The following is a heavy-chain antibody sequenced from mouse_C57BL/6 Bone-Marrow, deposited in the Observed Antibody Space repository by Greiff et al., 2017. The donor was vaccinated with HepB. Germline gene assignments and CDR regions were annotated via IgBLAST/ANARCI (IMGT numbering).Heavy chain of an antibody. D-gene: IGHD4-1*01. J-gene: IGHJ3*01. V-gene: IGHV5-12*01. CDR2: ISNGGGST. CDR3: ARPATGTEFAY. Sequence: EVHLVESGGGLVQPGGSLKHSCAASGFTFSDYYMYWVRQTPEKRLEWVAYISNGGGSTYYPDTVKGRFTISRDNAKNTLYLQMSRLKSEDTAMYYCARPATGTEFAYWGQGTLVTVSA. CDR1: GFTFSDYY.